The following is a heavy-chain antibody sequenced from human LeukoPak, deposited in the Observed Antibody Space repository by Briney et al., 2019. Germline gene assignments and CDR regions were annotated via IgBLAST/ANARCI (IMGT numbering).Heavy chain of an antibody. CDR2: ISSSGSTI. Sequence: QAGVTMRLTSSASGFTFSSYSMNWLRQAPGQGLEWVSYISSSGSTIYYADAVKGRFTISRDNAKNSLYLQMNSLRAEDTAVYYCARDRRVWGYYFDYWGQGTLVTVSS. CDR3: ARDRRVWGYYFDY. V-gene: IGHV3-48*04. J-gene: IGHJ4*02. D-gene: IGHD1-26*01. CDR1: GFTFSSYS.